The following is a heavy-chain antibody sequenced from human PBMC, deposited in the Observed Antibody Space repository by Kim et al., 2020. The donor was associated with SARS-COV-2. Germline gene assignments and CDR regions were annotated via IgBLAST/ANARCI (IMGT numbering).Heavy chain of an antibody. Sequence: SETLSLTCAVYGGSFSGYYWSWIRQPPGKGLEWIGEINHSGSTNYNPSLKSRVTISVDTSKNQFSLKLSSVTAADTAVYYCARENHSSGWSAWGRGTLVTVSS. CDR1: GGSFSGYY. J-gene: IGHJ2*01. CDR2: INHSGST. V-gene: IGHV4-34*01. CDR3: ARENHSSGWSA. D-gene: IGHD6-19*01.